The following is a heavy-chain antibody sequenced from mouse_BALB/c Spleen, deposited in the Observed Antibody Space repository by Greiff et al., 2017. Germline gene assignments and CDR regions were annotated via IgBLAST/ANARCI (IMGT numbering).Heavy chain of an antibody. CDR2: ISDGGSYT. V-gene: IGHV5-4*02. D-gene: IGHD2-1*01. CDR3: ARAGNYEAMDY. J-gene: IGHJ4*01. CDR1: GFTFSDYY. Sequence: EVKVVESGGGLVKPGGSLKLSCAASGFTFSDYYMYWVRQTPEKRLEWVATISDGGSYTYYPDSVKGRFTISRDNAKNNLYLQMSSLKSEDTAMYYCARAGNYEAMDYWGQGTSVTVSS.